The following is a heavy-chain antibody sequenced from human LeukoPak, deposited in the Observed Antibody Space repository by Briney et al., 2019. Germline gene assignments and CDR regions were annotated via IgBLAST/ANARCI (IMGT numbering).Heavy chain of an antibody. J-gene: IGHJ4*02. CDR1: GFTFSDYY. CDR2: ISGSGGST. V-gene: IGHV3-23*01. CDR3: AHSRGAVAGAPEY. Sequence: EGSLRLSCAASGFTFSDYYMSWIRQAPGKGLEWVSAISGSGGSTYYADSVKGRFTISRDNSKNMLYLQMNSLRADDTAVYYCAHSRGAVAGAPEYWGQGTLVTVSS. D-gene: IGHD6-19*01.